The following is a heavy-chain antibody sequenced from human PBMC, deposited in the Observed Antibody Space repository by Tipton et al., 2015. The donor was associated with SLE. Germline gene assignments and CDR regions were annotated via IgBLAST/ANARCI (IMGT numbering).Heavy chain of an antibody. CDR3: AREGTISGALDAFDI. D-gene: IGHD3-3*01. V-gene: IGHV3-30*04. CDR1: GFTFSSYA. CDR2: ISYDESNK. Sequence: LSLTCAASGFTFSSYAMHWVRQAPGKGLEWVAVISYDESNKYYADSVKGRFTISRDNSKNTLYLQMNSLRAEDTAVYYCAREGTISGALDAFDIWGQGTMVTVSS. J-gene: IGHJ3*02.